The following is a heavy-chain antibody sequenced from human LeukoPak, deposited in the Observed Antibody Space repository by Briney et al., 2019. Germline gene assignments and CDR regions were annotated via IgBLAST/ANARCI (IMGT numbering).Heavy chain of an antibody. CDR1: GFTFSSYA. CDR2: ISSDGNTQ. CDR3: ARSPGGFHGDYSPIAY. V-gene: IGHV3-30-3*01. J-gene: IGHJ4*02. Sequence: GGSLRLSCEASGFTFSSYAMHWVRQAPGKGLEWAAVISSDGNTQYYADSVEGRLTISRDNSNNTLFLQMNSLRAEETAMYYCARSPGGFHGDYSPIAYWGQGTLVTVSS. D-gene: IGHD4-17*01.